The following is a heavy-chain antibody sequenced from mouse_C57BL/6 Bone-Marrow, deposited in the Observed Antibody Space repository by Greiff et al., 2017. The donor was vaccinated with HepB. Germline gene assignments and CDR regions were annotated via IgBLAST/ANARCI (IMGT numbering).Heavy chain of an antibody. Sequence: QVQLQQPGAELVMPGASVKLSCKASGYTFTSYWMHWVKQRPGQGLEWIGEIDPSDSYTNYNQKFKGKSTLTVDKSSSTAYMQLSSLTSEDSAFYYCANLGRGFAYWGQGTLVTVSA. CDR1: GYTFTSYW. CDR2: IDPSDSYT. D-gene: IGHD4-1*01. CDR3: ANLGRGFAY. J-gene: IGHJ3*01. V-gene: IGHV1-69*01.